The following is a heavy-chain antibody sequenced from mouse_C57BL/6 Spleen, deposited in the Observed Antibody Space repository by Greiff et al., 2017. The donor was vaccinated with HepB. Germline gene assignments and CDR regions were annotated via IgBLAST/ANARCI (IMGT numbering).Heavy chain of an antibody. V-gene: IGHV1-69*01. CDR2: IDPSDSYT. D-gene: IGHD3-1*01. J-gene: IGHJ4*01. CDR3: ARWPRAMDY. Sequence: QVQLQQPGAELVMPGASVKLSCKASGYTFTSYWMHWVKQRPGQGLEWIGEIDPSDSYTNYNQKFKGKSTLTVDKSSSTAYMQLSSLTSEDSAVYYWARWPRAMDYWGQGTSVTVSS. CDR1: GYTFTSYW.